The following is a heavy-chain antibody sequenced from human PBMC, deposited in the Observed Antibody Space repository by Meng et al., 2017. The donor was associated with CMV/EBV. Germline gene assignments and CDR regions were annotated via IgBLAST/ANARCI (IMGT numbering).Heavy chain of an antibody. D-gene: IGHD6-19*01. Sequence: GGSLRLSCAASGFTFSSYAMSWVRQAPGKGLEWVSAISGGGGSTYYADSVKGRFTISRDNSKNTLYLQMNSLRAEDTAVYYCARDGRFSDISSGWYRDKYYYYGMDVWGQGTTVTVSS. CDR2: ISGGGGST. J-gene: IGHJ6*02. CDR3: ARDGRFSDISSGWYRDKYYYYGMDV. V-gene: IGHV3-23*01. CDR1: GFTFSSYA.